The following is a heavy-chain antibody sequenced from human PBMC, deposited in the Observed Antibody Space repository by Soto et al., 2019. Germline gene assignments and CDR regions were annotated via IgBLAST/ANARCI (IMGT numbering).Heavy chain of an antibody. J-gene: IGHJ6*01. CDR2: IKQDGSEK. CDR1: GFTFSSYW. D-gene: IGHD2-15*01. Sequence: EVQLVESGGGLVQPGGSLRLSCAASGFTFSSYWMSWVRQAPGKGLEWVANIKQDGSEKYYVDSVKGRFTISRDNAKNSLYLQMNSLRAEDTAVYYCARDRYCSGGSCYSVRVDYYYGMDVW. V-gene: IGHV3-7*01. CDR3: ARDRYCSGGSCYSVRVDYYYGMDV.